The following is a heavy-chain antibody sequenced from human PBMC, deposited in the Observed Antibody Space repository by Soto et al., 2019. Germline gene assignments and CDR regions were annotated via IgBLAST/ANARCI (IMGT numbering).Heavy chain of an antibody. D-gene: IGHD4-17*01. J-gene: IGHJ4*02. CDR3: ATMGTPVTGLYYFDY. CDR1: GGSISSGNYY. CDR2: ISYSGTT. Sequence: SETLSLTRTVSGGSISSGNYYWSWIRQPPGKGLEWIGFISYSGTTHYSASLRGRVSISVDTSKNQFSLDLSSVTAADTAVYYCATMGTPVTGLYYFDYWGQGTLVTVSS. V-gene: IGHV4-30-4*01.